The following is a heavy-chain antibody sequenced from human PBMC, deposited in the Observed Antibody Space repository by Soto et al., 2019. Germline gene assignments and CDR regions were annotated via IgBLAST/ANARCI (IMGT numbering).Heavy chain of an antibody. CDR3: ARETGYDSPLDY. CDR1: GYTFTKYG. CDR2: IDPSGDST. D-gene: IGHD5-12*01. Sequence: ASVKVSCKASGYTFTKYGISWVRQAPGQGLEWMGMIDPSGDSTSYAQKYQGRVTMTRDTSTSTVYMELSSLRSEDTAVYYCARETGYDSPLDYWGQGTLVTVSS. J-gene: IGHJ4*02. V-gene: IGHV1-46*03.